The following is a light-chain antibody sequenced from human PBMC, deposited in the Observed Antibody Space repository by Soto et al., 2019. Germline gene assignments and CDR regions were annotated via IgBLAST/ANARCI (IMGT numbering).Light chain of an antibody. CDR3: QSYDNRLGGVV. V-gene: IGLV1-40*01. J-gene: IGLJ2*01. CDR2: GNS. CDR1: SSNIGAVYD. Sequence: QPVLTQPPSVSGAPGQRVTISCTGSSSNIGAVYDVHWYQQLPGRAPKLLIYGNSNRPSGVPDRFSGSKSGSSASLAITGLQAEDEAHYHCQSYDNRLGGVVFGGGTKLTVL.